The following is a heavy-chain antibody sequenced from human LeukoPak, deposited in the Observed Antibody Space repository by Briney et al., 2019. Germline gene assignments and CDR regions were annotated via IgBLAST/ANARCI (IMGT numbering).Heavy chain of an antibody. V-gene: IGHV1-18*01. CDR1: GYTFTSYG. J-gene: IGHJ4*02. CDR3: ARGGEIVGATTWSDY. D-gene: IGHD1-26*01. Sequence: ASVKVSCKASGYTFTSYGISWVRQAPGQGLEWMGWISAYNGNTNYAQKLQGRATMTTDTSTSTAYMELRSLRSDDTAVYYCARGGEIVGATTWSDYWGQGTLVTVSS. CDR2: ISAYNGNT.